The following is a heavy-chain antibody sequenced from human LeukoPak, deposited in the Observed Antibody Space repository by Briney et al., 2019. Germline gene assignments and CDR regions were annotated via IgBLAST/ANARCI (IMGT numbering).Heavy chain of an antibody. CDR1: GFTVSSNY. CDR3: AREKSGSGWTGGWFDP. V-gene: IGHV3-11*01. Sequence: GGSLRLSCAASGFTVSSNYMSWVRQAPGKGLEWVSYISSSGSTIYYADSVKGRFTISRDNAKNSLYLQMNSLRAEDTAVYYCAREKSGSGWTGGWFDPWGQGTLVTVSS. J-gene: IGHJ5*02. D-gene: IGHD6-19*01. CDR2: ISSSGSTI.